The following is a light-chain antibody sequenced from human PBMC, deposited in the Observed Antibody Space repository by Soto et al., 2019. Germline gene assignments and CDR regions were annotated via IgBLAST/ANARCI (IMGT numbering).Light chain of an antibody. Sequence: QSALTQPPSVSAAPGQKVTISCSGSSSNIGNNYVSWYQQLPGTAPKLLIYENNKRPSGIPDRFSGSKSGTSATLGITGLQTGDEADYYCGTWDSSLNTYVFGSGTKLTVL. CDR2: ENN. J-gene: IGLJ1*01. CDR3: GTWDSSLNTYV. CDR1: SSNIGNNY. V-gene: IGLV1-51*02.